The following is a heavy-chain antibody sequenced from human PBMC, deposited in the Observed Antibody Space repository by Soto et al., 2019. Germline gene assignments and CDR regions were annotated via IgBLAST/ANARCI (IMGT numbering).Heavy chain of an antibody. Sequence: GGSLRLSCAASGFTFSSYAMSWVRQAPGKGLEWVSAISGSGGSTYYADSVKGRFTISRDNSKNTLYLQMNSLRAEDTAVYYCAKGKDSSGWYIQEPLFFDYWGQGTLVTVSS. CDR3: AKGKDSSGWYIQEPLFFDY. J-gene: IGHJ4*02. D-gene: IGHD6-19*01. V-gene: IGHV3-23*01. CDR2: ISGSGGST. CDR1: GFTFSSYA.